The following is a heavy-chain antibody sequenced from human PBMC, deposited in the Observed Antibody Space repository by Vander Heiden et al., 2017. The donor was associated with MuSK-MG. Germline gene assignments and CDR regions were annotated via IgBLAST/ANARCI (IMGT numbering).Heavy chain of an antibody. J-gene: IGHJ4*02. CDR2: INHSGST. CDR1: GGSFSGSY. Sequence: QVQLQQSVARLLQPSATLSLPCAAYGGSFSGSYWSWIRQPPGKGLEWIGEINHSGSTNYNPSLKSRVTISVDTSKNQFSLKLSSVTAADTAVYYCASSVLWFGYRYSFDYWGQGTLVTVSS. CDR3: ASSVLWFGYRYSFDY. V-gene: IGHV4-34*01. D-gene: IGHD3-10*01.